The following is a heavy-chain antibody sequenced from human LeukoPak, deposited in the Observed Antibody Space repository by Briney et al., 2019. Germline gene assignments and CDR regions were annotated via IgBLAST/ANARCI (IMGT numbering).Heavy chain of an antibody. CDR1: GFTFSRNW. D-gene: IGHD5-18*01. CDR2: INSDGSRT. Sequence: PGGSLRLSCAASGFTFSRNWMHWVRQAPGKGLVWVSGINSDGSRTNYADSVKGRFTISRDNAKNTLYLQMNSLRVEDTAVYYCAGGYSYGYYYFDYWGQGTLVTVSS. CDR3: AGGYSYGYYYFDY. V-gene: IGHV3-74*01. J-gene: IGHJ4*02.